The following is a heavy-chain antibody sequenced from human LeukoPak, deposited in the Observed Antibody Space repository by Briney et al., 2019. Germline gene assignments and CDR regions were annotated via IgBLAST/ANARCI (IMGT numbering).Heavy chain of an antibody. Sequence: GGSLRLSCGASGFTFSNYWMHWVRQAPGKGLVWVSRINSDGSSTSYADSVKGRFTISRDNAKNTLYLLMNSLRAEDTALYYCVRDASLVVPASGFGYWGQGTLVTVSS. J-gene: IGHJ4*02. CDR1: GFTFSNYW. D-gene: IGHD2-2*01. V-gene: IGHV3-74*01. CDR2: INSDGSST. CDR3: VRDASLVVPASGFGY.